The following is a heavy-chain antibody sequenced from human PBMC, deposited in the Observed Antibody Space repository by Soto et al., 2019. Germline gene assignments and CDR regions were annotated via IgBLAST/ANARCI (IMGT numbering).Heavy chain of an antibody. CDR1: GYTLTELS. CDR2: FDPEDGET. V-gene: IGHV1-24*01. D-gene: IGHD3-22*01. Sequence: GASVKVSRKVSGYTLTELSMHWVRQAPGKGVEWMGGFDPEDGETIYAQKFQGRVTMTEDTSTDTAYMELSSLRSEDTAVYYCATSRPYYYDRRGYYSDYWGQGTLVTVSS. CDR3: ATSRPYYYDRRGYYSDY. J-gene: IGHJ4*02.